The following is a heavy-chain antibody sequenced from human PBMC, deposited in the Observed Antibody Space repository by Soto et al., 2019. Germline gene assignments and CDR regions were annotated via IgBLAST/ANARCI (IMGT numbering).Heavy chain of an antibody. CDR3: ARARDGYSNIDY. D-gene: IGHD4-4*01. CDR1: GYTFSNYG. CDR2: ISTNSGHT. Sequence: ASVKVSCKASGYTFSNYGITWVRQAPGQGLEWMGWISTNSGHTNYAQKLQGRVTLTTDTSTSTAYMELKSLRSDDTAAYYCARARDGYSNIDYWGQGTLVTVSS. V-gene: IGHV1-18*01. J-gene: IGHJ4*02.